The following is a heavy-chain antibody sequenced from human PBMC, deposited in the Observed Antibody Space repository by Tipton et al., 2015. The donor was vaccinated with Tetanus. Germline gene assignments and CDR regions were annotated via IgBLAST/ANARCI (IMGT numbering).Heavy chain of an antibody. V-gene: IGHV3-15*01. CDR3: ATDWGSGTHYIRAFDL. CDR1: GFIFNSYS. CDR2: IKNKNDGGTT. Sequence: GSLRLSCAASGFIFNSYSMNWVRQAPGKGLEWVGRIKNKNDGGTTDFAAPVKGRFTISRDDSKNMLYLHMNSLKTDDAAVYYCATDWGSGTHYIRAFDLWGQGTIVTVSS. D-gene: IGHD3-10*01. J-gene: IGHJ3*01.